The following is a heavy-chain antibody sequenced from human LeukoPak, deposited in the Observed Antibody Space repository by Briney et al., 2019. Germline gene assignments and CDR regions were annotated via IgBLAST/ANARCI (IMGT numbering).Heavy chain of an antibody. V-gene: IGHV3-49*04. D-gene: IGHD4-17*01. Sequence: GGSLRLSCAASGFTLSSYAMSWVRQAPGKGLERVGFIRSKAYGGTTEYAASVKGRFTISRDDSKSIAYLLMNSLKTEDTAVYYCTIGDYGDRTLGEYWGQGTLVTVSS. CDR2: IRSKAYGGTT. CDR3: TIGDYGDRTLGEY. CDR1: GFTLSSYA. J-gene: IGHJ4*02.